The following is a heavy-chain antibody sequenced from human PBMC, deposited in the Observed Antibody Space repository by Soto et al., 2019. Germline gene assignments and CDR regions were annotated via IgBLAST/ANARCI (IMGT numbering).Heavy chain of an antibody. V-gene: IGHV3-23*01. D-gene: IGHD2-2*01. Sequence: GGSLRLSCAASGFTFSNYAMTWVRQGPGKGLEWVSAISGSGGSAYYADSVKGRFTISRDNSKNTLYLQMNSLRADDSGVYYCAKDPYSGVLVPVAIGFDPWGPGTLVTVSS. CDR1: GFTFSNYA. J-gene: IGHJ5*02. CDR3: AKDPYSGVLVPVAIGFDP. CDR2: ISGSGGSA.